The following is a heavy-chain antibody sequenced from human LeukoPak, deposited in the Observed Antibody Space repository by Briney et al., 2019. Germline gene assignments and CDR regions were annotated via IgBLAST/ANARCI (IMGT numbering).Heavy chain of an antibody. CDR2: IYYSGSS. CDR1: VRSISSGRYY. V-gene: IGHV4-31*03. J-gene: IGHJ4*02. D-gene: IGHD3-22*01. Sequence: PSQTLSLPCSVSVRSISSGRYYWSWIRQHPGKGLEWIGYIYYSGSSYYHPSLKSRVTIPVDKPKNQFSLKLNSVTAADTAVYYCARDNYYDSSGYYAFDYWGQGTLVTVSS. CDR3: ARDNYYDSSGYYAFDY.